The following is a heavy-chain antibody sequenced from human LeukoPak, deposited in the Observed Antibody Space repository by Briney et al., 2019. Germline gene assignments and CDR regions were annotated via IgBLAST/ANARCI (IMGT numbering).Heavy chain of an antibody. D-gene: IGHD1-26*01. J-gene: IGHJ4*02. CDR3: AKGVGTNKGGYYFDY. CDR1: GFAFSTFA. CDR2: ISGSGGST. V-gene: IGHV3-23*01. Sequence: PGGSLRLSCAASGFAFSTFAMSWVRQAPGKGLDWVSSISGSGGSTYYADSVKGRFTISRDSSKNTLYLQMNSLRAEDTAVYYCAKGVGTNKGGYYFDYWGQGTPATVSS.